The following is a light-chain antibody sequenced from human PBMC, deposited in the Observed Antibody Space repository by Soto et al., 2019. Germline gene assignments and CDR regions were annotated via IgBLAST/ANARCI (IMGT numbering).Light chain of an antibody. J-gene: IGKJ2*01. CDR2: GAS. V-gene: IGKV3-15*01. CDR1: RSVSSN. Sequence: EIVMTQSPATLSVSPGERATLSCRASRSVSSNLAWYQQKPGQAPRLLMYGASTRATGIPARFSGSGSGTEFTLTISSLQSEDFAVYYCQQYNNWPPMSTFGQGTKLEMK. CDR3: QQYNNWPPMST.